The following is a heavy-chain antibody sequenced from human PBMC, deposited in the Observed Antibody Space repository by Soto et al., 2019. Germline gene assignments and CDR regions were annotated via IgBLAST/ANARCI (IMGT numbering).Heavy chain of an antibody. J-gene: IGHJ4*03. D-gene: IGHD3-3*01. CDR2: IYDSGTT. CDR1: SYVIESGHY. V-gene: IGHV4-38-2*01. CDR3: ARSPQYYTPGSSPFDY. Sequence: PSETLSLTCVVSSYVIESGHYWGWVRQPPGKGLEWVGSIYDSGTTYYNPSLRSRVTISADTPKNQFSLSLTSVTAADTAVYYCARSPQYYTPGSSPFDYWGPGTMVTVSS.